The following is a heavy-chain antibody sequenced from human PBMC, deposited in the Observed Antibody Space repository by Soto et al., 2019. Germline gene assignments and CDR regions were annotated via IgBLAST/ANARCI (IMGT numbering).Heavy chain of an antibody. CDR1: GGTFSSYA. CDR3: ARDLMVRGVMAGEGFAP. CDR2: IIPIFGTA. V-gene: IGHV1-69*12. J-gene: IGHJ5*02. Sequence: QVQLVQSGAEVKKPGSSVKVSCKASGGTFSSYAISWVRQAPGQGLEWMGGIIPIFGTANYAQKFQGRVTITADESTSTAYMELSSLRAADTAVYYCARDLMVRGVMAGEGFAPWGQGTLVTFSS. D-gene: IGHD3-10*01.